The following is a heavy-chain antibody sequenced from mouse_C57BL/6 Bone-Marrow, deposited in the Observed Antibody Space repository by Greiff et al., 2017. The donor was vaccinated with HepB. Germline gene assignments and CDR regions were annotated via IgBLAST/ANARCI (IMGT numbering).Heavy chain of an antibody. CDR1: GFTFNTYA. CDR3: VREEGTTVVVLYYYAMDY. J-gene: IGHJ4*01. D-gene: IGHD1-1*01. V-gene: IGHV10-3*01. CDR2: IRSKSSNYAT. Sequence: EVKLVESGGGLVQPKGSLKLSCAASGFTFNTYAMHWVRQAPGKGLEWVARIRSKSSNYATYYADSVKDRFTISRDDSQSMLYLQMNNLKTEDTAMYYCVREEGTTVVVLYYYAMDYWGQGTSVTVSS.